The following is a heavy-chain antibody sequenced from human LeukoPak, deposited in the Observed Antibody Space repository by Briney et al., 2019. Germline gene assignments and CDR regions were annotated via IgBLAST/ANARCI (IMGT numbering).Heavy chain of an antibody. J-gene: IGHJ6*02. V-gene: IGHV3-30-3*01. Sequence: TGGSLRLSCAASGFTFSNYNMHWVRQAPGKGLESVAFISYNGDNKFCADSVKGRFSISRDNSKNTLYVQMNSPRPEDTAVYYCARDAYGMDVWGRGTTVTVSS. CDR2: ISYNGDNK. CDR3: ARDAYGMDV. CDR1: GFTFSNYN.